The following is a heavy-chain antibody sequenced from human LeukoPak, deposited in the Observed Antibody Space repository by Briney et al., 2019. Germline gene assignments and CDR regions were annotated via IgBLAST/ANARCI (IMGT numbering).Heavy chain of an antibody. Sequence: GGSLRLSCAASGFTFTIFGLNWVRQAPGKVPEWVSYIDARSGITYYADSVKGRFTISRDNAQNSLYLQMNSLRAEDSSVYYCARPTTVTTISADAFDIWGQGTMVTVSS. V-gene: IGHV3-48*04. CDR2: IDARSGIT. CDR3: ARPTTVTTISADAFDI. D-gene: IGHD4-17*01. CDR1: GFTFTIFG. J-gene: IGHJ3*02.